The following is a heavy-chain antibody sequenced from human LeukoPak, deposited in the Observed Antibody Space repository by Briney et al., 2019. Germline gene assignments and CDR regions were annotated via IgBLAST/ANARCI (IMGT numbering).Heavy chain of an antibody. CDR1: GYTFTSYD. D-gene: IGHD3-10*01. CDR3: ARVVRGITYYYYGMDV. V-gene: IGHV1-8*01. CDR2: MNPNSGNT. Sequence: ASVKVSCKASGYTFTSYDINWARQATGQGLEWMGWMNPNSGNTGCAQKFQGRVTMTRNTSISTAYMELSSLRSEDTAVYYCARVVRGITYYYYGMDVWGQGTTVTVSS. J-gene: IGHJ6*02.